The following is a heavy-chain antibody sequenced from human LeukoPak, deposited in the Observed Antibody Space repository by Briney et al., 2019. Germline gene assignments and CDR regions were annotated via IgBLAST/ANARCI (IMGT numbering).Heavy chain of an antibody. CDR1: GFTFSSYE. D-gene: IGHD1-20*01. Sequence: PGGSLRLSCAASGFTFSSYEMNWVRQAPGKGLEWVSYISSSGSTIYYADSVKGRFTISKDNAKNSLYLQMNSLRAEDTAVYYCARDNWNDFYWGQGTLVTVSS. CDR2: ISSSGSTI. J-gene: IGHJ4*02. V-gene: IGHV3-48*03. CDR3: ARDNWNDFY.